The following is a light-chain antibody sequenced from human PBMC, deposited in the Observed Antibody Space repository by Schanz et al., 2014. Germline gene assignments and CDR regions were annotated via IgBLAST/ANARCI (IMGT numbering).Light chain of an antibody. V-gene: IGKV3-15*01. CDR2: DAS. CDR3: QQYENWPPLT. Sequence: IVMTQSPATLSVSPGERVTLSCRASQSVASNLAWYQHKTGQAPRLLIYDASTRSTGIPARFSGSGSETEFTLSISSLQSEDFAVYHCQQYENWPPLTFGGGTTVEIK. J-gene: IGKJ4*01. CDR1: QSVASN.